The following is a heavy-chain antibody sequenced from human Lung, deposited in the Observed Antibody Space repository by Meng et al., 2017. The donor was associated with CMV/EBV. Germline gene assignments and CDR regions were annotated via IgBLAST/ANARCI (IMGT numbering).Heavy chain of an antibody. CDR3: TKHPAAHLWYDYVFDY. V-gene: IGHV5-51*01. CDR1: GYSFTSNW. D-gene: IGHD3-16*01. J-gene: IGHJ4*02. Sequence: GYSFTSNWIGWVRGMGGKGLGWIRNINPSDSDAKYGTCYQGQVTVSAAKSVSTANRQWNSQKTTVKALYNCTKHPAAHLWYDYVFDYWGQGTLVTVSS. CDR2: INPSDSDA.